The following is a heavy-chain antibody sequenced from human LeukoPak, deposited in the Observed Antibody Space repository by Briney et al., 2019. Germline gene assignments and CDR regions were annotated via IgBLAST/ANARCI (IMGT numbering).Heavy chain of an antibody. D-gene: IGHD6-19*01. CDR2: IWADGSNQ. J-gene: IGHJ6*02. CDR1: ASTFTTYG. Sequence: GGSLRLSCTASASTFTTYGFHWVRQAPSKGLEWVALIWADGSNQFSADSVKGRVNMARDNAKNTVYLQMDSLRVDDTAVYFCAREAVISGWSGDMDVWGQGTTVTVSS. V-gene: IGHV3-33*01. CDR3: AREAVISGWSGDMDV.